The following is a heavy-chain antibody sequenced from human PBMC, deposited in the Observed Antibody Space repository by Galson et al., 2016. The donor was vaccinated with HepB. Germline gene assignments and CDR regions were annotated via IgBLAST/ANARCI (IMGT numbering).Heavy chain of an antibody. CDR3: AREAYCGGDCPQKYFQQ. CDR1: GFTFSSYG. CDR2: IWYDESNK. Sequence: SLRLSCAASGFTFSSYGMHWVRQAPGKGLEWVAVIWYDESNKYYVDSVKGRFTISRDNSKNTLYLQMNSLRAEDTAVYYCAREAYCGGDCPQKYFQQWGQGTLVTVSS. J-gene: IGHJ1*01. V-gene: IGHV3-33*01. D-gene: IGHD2-21*02.